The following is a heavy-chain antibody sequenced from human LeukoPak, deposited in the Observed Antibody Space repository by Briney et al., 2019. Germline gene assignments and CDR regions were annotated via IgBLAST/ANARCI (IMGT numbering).Heavy chain of an antibody. CDR1: GGSISSSSYY. CDR2: FYYSGRT. CDR3: ARATFYSEYYFDY. Sequence: PSETLSLTCTVSGGSISSSSYYWGWIRQPPGKGLERMGYFYYSGRTYYNPSLKSRLTISLDTSKNQFSLKLSSVTAADTAVYYCARATFYSEYYFDYWGQGILVTVSS. D-gene: IGHD3-9*01. J-gene: IGHJ4*02. V-gene: IGHV4-30-4*08.